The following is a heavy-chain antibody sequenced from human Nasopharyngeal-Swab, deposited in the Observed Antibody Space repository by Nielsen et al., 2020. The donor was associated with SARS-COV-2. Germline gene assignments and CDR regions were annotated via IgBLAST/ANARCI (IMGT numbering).Heavy chain of an antibody. D-gene: IGHD4-17*01. J-gene: IGHJ4*02. CDR1: GFTVSSNY. CDR2: ISGSGRST. Sequence: GESLKISCAASGFTVSSNYMSWVRQAPGKGLEWVSAISGSGRSTYYADSVKGRFTISRDNSKNTLYLQMNSLRAEDTAVYYCARGTYGDYAGENQDYWGQGTLVTVSS. V-gene: IGHV3-53*01. CDR3: ARGTYGDYAGENQDY.